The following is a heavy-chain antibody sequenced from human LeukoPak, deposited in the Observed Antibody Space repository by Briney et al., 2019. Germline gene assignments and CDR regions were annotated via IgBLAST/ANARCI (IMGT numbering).Heavy chain of an antibody. V-gene: IGHV4-30-4*01. CDR3: VRDLSPHGFDP. J-gene: IGHJ5*02. CDR2: IYYSGNT. CDR1: GGSINSGDYY. Sequence: SETLSLTCTVSGGSINSGDYYWSGIRRPPGKGLEWIGYIYYSGNTYYNPSLKSRVTISLDTSKNQFSLKLSSVAAADTAVYYCVRDLSPHGFDPWGQGTLVTVSS.